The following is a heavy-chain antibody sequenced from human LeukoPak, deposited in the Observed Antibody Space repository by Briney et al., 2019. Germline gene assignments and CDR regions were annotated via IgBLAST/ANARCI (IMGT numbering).Heavy chain of an antibody. CDR3: ARDGYYYDSSGQNAFDI. CDR2: IYSGGST. V-gene: IGHV3-53*01. D-gene: IGHD3-22*01. J-gene: IGHJ3*02. CDR1: GFTVSSNY. Sequence: GGSLRLSCAASGFTVSSNYMSWVRQAPGKGLEWVSVIYSGGSTYYADSVKGRFTISRDNSKNTLYLQMNSLRAEDTAVYYCARDGYYYDSSGQNAFDIWGQGTMVTVSS.